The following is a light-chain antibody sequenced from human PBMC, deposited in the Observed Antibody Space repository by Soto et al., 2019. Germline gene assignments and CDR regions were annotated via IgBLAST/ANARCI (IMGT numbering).Light chain of an antibody. CDR2: KAS. CDR3: QQYNSLNT. V-gene: IGKV1-5*03. CDR1: QSISSW. J-gene: IGKJ2*01. Sequence: DIQMTQSPSTLSASVGDRVTITCRAGQSISSWLAWYQQKPGKAPKLLIYKASSLESGVPSRFSGSGSGTEFTLTICSLQPDDFATYYCQQYNSLNTFGQGPKLEIK.